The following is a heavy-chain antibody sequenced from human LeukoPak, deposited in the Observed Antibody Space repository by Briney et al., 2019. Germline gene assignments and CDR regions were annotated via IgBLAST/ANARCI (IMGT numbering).Heavy chain of an antibody. J-gene: IGHJ3*02. CDR3: AKDLFGYCSSTSCRSDAFDS. Sequence: GGSLRLSCAASGYTFSSYAMSWVRQAPGKGLEWVSAISSSSGSTYYADSVKGRFTISRDNSKNTLYLQMNSLRAEDTAVYYCAKDLFGYCSSTSCRSDAFDSWGQGTMVTV. V-gene: IGHV3-23*01. D-gene: IGHD2-2*01. CDR1: GYTFSSYA. CDR2: ISSSSGST.